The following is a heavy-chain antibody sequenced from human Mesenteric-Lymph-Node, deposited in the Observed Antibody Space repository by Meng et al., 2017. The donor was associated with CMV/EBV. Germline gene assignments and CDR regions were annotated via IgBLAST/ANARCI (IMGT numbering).Heavy chain of an antibody. CDR1: GGSFSGYY. CDR3: AAEDWFAHLYSSP. D-gene: IGHD3-9*01. CDR2: INHSGST. V-gene: IGHV4-34*01. Sequence: SETLSLTCAVYGGSFSGYYWSWIRQPPGKGLEWIGEINHSGSTNYNPSLKSRVTISVDTSKNQFSLKLSSVTAADTAVYYCAAEDWFAHLYSSPWGQGTLVTVSS. J-gene: IGHJ5*02.